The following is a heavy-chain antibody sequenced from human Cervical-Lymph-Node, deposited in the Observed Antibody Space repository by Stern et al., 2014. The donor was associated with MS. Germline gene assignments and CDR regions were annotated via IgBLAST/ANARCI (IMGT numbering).Heavy chain of an antibody. D-gene: IGHD1-26*01. Sequence: QVQLVQSGAEVKKPGSSVTVSCKASGGTSSSYAINWVRQAPGQGLEWMGGIIPTFGTSNYAPKFQGRVNITADESTSTAYMELSSLRSDYTAVYYCASRNRGSYSWNFDYWGQGTLVTVSS. J-gene: IGHJ4*02. CDR1: GGTSSSYA. CDR2: IIPTFGTS. CDR3: ASRNRGSYSWNFDY. V-gene: IGHV1-69*01.